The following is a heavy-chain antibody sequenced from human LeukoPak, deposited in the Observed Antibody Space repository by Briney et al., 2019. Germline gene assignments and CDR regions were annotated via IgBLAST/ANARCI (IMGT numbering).Heavy chain of an antibody. CDR1: GGSFSGYY. CDR2: INHSGST. Sequence: PSETLSLTCAVYGGSFSGYYWSWIRQPPGKGLEWIGEINHSGSTNYNPSLKSRVTISVDTSKNQFSLKLSSVTDADTAVYYCARLGEENTIFGVVITYYMDVWGKGTTVTVSS. J-gene: IGHJ6*03. D-gene: IGHD3-3*01. CDR3: ARLGEENTIFGVVITYYMDV. V-gene: IGHV4-34*01.